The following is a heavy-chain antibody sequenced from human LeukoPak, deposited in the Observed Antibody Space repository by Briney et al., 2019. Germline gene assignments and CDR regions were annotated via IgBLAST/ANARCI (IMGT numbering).Heavy chain of an antibody. CDR2: IHNDDST. CDR3: ARASGRYNGGYDH. Sequence: QAGGSLRLPCAASGFTVTGNYMSWVRQAPGKGLEWVSFIHNDDSTYYTDSVKGRFTISRDNSKNTLYLQMNSLRVEDTAVYFCARASGRYNGGYDHWGQGTLVTVPS. V-gene: IGHV3-53*01. D-gene: IGHD1-26*01. J-gene: IGHJ4*02. CDR1: GFTVTGNY.